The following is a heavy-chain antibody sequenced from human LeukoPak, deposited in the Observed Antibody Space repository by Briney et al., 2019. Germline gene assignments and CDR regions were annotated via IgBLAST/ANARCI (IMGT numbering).Heavy chain of an antibody. Sequence: GGSLRLSCAASGFTFSSYGMHWVRQAPGKGLEWVAVISYDGSNKYYADSVKGRFTISRDNSKNTLYLQMNSLRAEDTAVYYCAKVKTNNPGGDYWGQGALVTVSS. J-gene: IGHJ4*02. CDR1: GFTFSSYG. CDR2: ISYDGSNK. D-gene: IGHD1-1*01. V-gene: IGHV3-30*18. CDR3: AKVKTNNPGGDY.